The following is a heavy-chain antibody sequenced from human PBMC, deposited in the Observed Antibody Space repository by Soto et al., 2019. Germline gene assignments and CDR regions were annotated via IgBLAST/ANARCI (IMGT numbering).Heavy chain of an antibody. CDR3: ARNNPLWFGEGFRYYYYYGMDV. Sequence: GGSLRLSCAASGFTFSSYAMSWVRQAPGKGLEWVSAISGSGGSTYYADSVKGRFTISRDNSKNTLYLQMNSLRAEDTAVYYCARNNPLWFGEGFRYYYYYGMDVWGQGTTVTVSS. CDR2: ISGSGGST. V-gene: IGHV3-23*01. J-gene: IGHJ6*02. CDR1: GFTFSSYA. D-gene: IGHD3-10*01.